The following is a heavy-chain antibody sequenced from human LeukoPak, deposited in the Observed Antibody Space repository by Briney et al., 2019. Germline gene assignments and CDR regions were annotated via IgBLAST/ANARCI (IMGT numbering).Heavy chain of an antibody. CDR3: ARVSPKGYYDSSSYYTY. CDR2: INPNSGGT. J-gene: IGHJ4*02. Sequence: ASVKVSCKASGYTFTGYYMHWVRQAPGQGLEWMGRINPNSGGTNYAQKFQGRVTMTRDTSISTAYMELSRLRSDDTAVYYCARVSPKGYYDSSSYYTYWGQGTLVTVSS. CDR1: GYTFTGYY. V-gene: IGHV1-2*02. D-gene: IGHD3-22*01.